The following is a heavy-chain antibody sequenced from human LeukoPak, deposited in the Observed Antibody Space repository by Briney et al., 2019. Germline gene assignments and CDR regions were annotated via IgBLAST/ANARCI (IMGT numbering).Heavy chain of an antibody. D-gene: IGHD3-9*01. V-gene: IGHV4-39*01. Sequence: SETLSLTCTASGGSISSSSYYWGWIRQPPGKGLEWIGSIYYSGSTYYNPSLKSRVTISVDTSKNQFSLKLSSVTAADTAVYYCASPELRYFDWLFRFPGYFDYWGQGTLVTVSS. CDR1: GGSISSSSYY. CDR3: ASPELRYFDWLFRFPGYFDY. CDR2: IYYSGST. J-gene: IGHJ4*02.